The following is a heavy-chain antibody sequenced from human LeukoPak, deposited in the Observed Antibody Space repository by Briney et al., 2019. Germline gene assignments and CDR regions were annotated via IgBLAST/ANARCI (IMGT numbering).Heavy chain of an antibody. Sequence: PGGSLRLSCAASGFTFSSYAMHWVRQAPGKGLEWVAVISYDGNNKNYADSVKGRFTISRDNSKNRLYLQMNSLRADDTAVYYCASDSGYDHHGLFDYWGQGTLVTVSS. CDR1: GFTFSSYA. J-gene: IGHJ4*02. CDR3: ASDSGYDHHGLFDY. V-gene: IGHV3-30*04. CDR2: ISYDGNNK. D-gene: IGHD5-12*01.